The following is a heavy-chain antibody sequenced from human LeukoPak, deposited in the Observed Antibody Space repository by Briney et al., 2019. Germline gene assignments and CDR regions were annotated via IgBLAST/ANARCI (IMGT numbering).Heavy chain of an antibody. Sequence: GGSLRLSCAASGFTFSDYYMNWIRQAPGKGLEWVANIKQDGSEKNYVDSVKGRFTISRDNAKNSLFLQMNSLRAEDTAVYYCARGYRRHWGQGTLVTVSS. CDR3: ARGYRRH. CDR2: IKQDGSEK. J-gene: IGHJ1*01. V-gene: IGHV3-7*01. CDR1: GFTFSDYY. D-gene: IGHD3-16*02.